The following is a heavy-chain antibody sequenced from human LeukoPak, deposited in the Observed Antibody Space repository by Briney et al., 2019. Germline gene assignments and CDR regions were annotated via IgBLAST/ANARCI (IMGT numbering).Heavy chain of an antibody. CDR3: AREEDYYDSSGYYSNL. D-gene: IGHD3-22*01. V-gene: IGHV4-34*01. J-gene: IGHJ5*02. CDR2: INHGGST. Sequence: SSETLSLTCAVYGGSFSGYYWSGIRQPPGKGLEGIGEINHGGSTNYNPSLKSRVTISVDTSKNQFSLKLSSVTAADTAVYYCAREEDYYDSSGYYSNLWGQGTLVTVSS. CDR1: GGSFSGYY.